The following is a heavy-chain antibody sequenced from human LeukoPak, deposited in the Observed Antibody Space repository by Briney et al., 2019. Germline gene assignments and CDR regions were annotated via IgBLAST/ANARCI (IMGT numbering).Heavy chain of an antibody. V-gene: IGHV1-2*02. D-gene: IGHD2-2*01. CDR1: GYTFTGYY. CDR2: INPNSGGT. Sequence: ASVKVSCKASGYTFTGYYMHWVRQAPGQGLEWMGWINPNSGGTNYAQKFQGRVTMTRDTSISTAYMELSRLRSDDAAVYYCAREVYCSSTSCYYFDYWGQGTLVTVSS. J-gene: IGHJ4*02. CDR3: AREVYCSSTSCYYFDY.